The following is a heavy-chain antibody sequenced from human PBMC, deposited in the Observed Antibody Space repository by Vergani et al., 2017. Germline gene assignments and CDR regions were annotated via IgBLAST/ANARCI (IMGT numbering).Heavy chain of an antibody. D-gene: IGHD3-3*01. Sequence: QVQLVQSGAEVKKPGASVKVSCKASGYTFTDYYLHWVRQAPGQGLEWMGWIYPNSGGTNYAQKFQGRVTMTRDTSISTAYMELSSLRSDDTAVYYCARAESYYDFWSGQGYYYYYGMDVWGQGTTVTVSS. V-gene: IGHV1-2*02. J-gene: IGHJ6*02. CDR3: ARAESYYDFWSGQGYYYYYGMDV. CDR2: IYPNSGGT. CDR1: GYTFTDYY.